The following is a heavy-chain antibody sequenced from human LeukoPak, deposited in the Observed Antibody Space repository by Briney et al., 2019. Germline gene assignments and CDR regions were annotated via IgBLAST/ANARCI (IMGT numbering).Heavy chain of an antibody. CDR2: IYYTGAT. D-gene: IGHD6-19*01. V-gene: IGHV4-59*01. J-gene: IGHJ4*02. CDR1: GGSITNYY. CDR3: ARDDGGLYSSGLLMH. Sequence: KASETLSLTCTVSGGSITNYYWSWIRQPPGKGLEWLGYIYYTGATKYNPSLESRVTISVDTSKSQFSLKLSSVTAADTAVYYCARDDGGLYSSGLLMHWGQGTLVTVSS.